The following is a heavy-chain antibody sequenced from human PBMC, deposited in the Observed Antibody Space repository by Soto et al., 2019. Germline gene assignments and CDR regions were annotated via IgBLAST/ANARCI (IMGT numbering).Heavy chain of an antibody. Sequence: GGSLGLSCTASGFTFGDYAMSWFRQAPGKGLEWVGFIRSKAYGGTTEYAASVKGRFTISRDDSKSIAYLQMNSLKTEDTAVYYCTRDRKVASTRPPYSYYYYYMDVWGKGTTVTV. D-gene: IGHD2-2*01. CDR3: TRDRKVASTRPPYSYYYYYMDV. CDR1: GFTFGDYA. J-gene: IGHJ6*03. CDR2: IRSKAYGGTT. V-gene: IGHV3-49*03.